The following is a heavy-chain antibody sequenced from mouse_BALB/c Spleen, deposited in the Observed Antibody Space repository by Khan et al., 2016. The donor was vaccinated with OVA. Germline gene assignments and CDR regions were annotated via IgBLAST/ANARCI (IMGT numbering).Heavy chain of an antibody. CDR1: DSSFTDYY. CDR2: IDPFNGST. D-gene: IGHD2-4*01. V-gene: IGHV1S135*01. Sequence: VQLQQSGPELMKPGASVKMSCKASDSSFTDYYMHWMKQSHGKSLEWIGYIDPFNGSTTSNQNFKGKATLTVDKSSSTAYMHLNSLTSEDSAVYYCARNGITTWFAYWGQGTLVTVSA. CDR3: ARNGITTWFAY. J-gene: IGHJ3*01.